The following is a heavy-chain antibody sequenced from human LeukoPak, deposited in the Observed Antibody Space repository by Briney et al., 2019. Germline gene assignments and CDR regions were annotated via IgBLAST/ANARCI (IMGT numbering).Heavy chain of an antibody. Sequence: PGESLKISCKGSGYSFTSYWIGWVRQMPGKGLEWMGIIYPGDSDTRYSPSFQGQVTISADKSISTAYLQWSSLKASDTAMYYCARRAAYCGGDCYSDDAFDIWGQGTMVTVSS. D-gene: IGHD2-21*01. J-gene: IGHJ3*02. CDR2: IYPGDSDT. CDR3: ARRAAYCGGDCYSDDAFDI. V-gene: IGHV5-51*01. CDR1: GYSFTSYW.